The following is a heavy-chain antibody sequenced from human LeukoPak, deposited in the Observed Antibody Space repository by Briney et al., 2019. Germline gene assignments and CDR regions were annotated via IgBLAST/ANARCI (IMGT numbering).Heavy chain of an antibody. CDR2: IYYSGST. D-gene: IGHD3-16*01. CDR3: ARGGGGYLGSNNWFDP. Sequence: SETLSLTCTVSGGSISSYYWSWIRQPPGKGLEWIGYIYYSGSTNYNPSLKSRVTISADTSKNQFSLRLSSVTAADTAIYYCARGGGGYLGSNNWFDPWGQGTLVTVSS. V-gene: IGHV4-59*01. J-gene: IGHJ5*02. CDR1: GGSISSYY.